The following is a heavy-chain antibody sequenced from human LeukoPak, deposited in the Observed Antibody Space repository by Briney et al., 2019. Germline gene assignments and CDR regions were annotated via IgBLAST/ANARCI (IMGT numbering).Heavy chain of an antibody. CDR1: GFTFSTYA. V-gene: IGHV3-23*01. J-gene: IGHJ4*02. D-gene: IGHD1-26*01. CDR2: ISGSGAST. CDR3: ANAVTVGDYFAY. Sequence: GGSLRLSCAASGFTFSTYALTWVRQAPVKGLEWVSTISGSGASTYYADSVKGWFTISRDNSKNTLFLQMNSLRAEDTAVYYCANAVTVGDYFAYWGQGTLVTVSS.